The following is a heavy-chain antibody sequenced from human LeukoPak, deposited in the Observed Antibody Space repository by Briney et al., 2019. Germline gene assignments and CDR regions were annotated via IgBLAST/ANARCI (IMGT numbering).Heavy chain of an antibody. CDR1: GFTFSSYA. Sequence: PGGSLRLSCAASGFTFSSYAMSWVRQAPGKGLEWVSAISGSGDNTYYVDSVKGRFTISRDNSKNTLYLQMNSLRAEDTAVYYCAKRKDSTSYATFDYWGQGTLVTVSS. CDR2: ISGSGDNT. V-gene: IGHV3-23*01. D-gene: IGHD1-26*01. J-gene: IGHJ4*02. CDR3: AKRKDSTSYATFDY.